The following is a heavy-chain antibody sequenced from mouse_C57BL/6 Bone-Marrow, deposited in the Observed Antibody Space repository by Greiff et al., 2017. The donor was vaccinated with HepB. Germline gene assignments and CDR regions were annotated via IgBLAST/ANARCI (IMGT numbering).Heavy chain of an antibody. CDR3: ARRNYYGSSTHDV. Sequence: VQLQQSGPELVKPGASVKISCKASGYTFTDYYMNWVKQSHGKSLEWIGDINPNNGGTSYNQKFKGKATLTVDKSSSTAYMELRSLTSEDSAVYYCARRNYYGSSTHDVWGTGTTVTVSS. V-gene: IGHV1-26*01. J-gene: IGHJ1*03. CDR2: INPNNGGT. D-gene: IGHD1-1*01. CDR1: GYTFTDYY.